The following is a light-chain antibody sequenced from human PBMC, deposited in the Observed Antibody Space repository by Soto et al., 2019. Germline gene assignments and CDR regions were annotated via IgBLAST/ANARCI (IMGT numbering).Light chain of an antibody. Sequence: IRMTQSPSSLSASVGDRVTITCRASQSIKNYLNWYQQTPGKAPKLLVYAASTLQSGVPSRFSGSGSGTEFTLTISSLQPEDFATYYCQQFNSYPLTFGGGTKVDIK. CDR1: QSIKNY. CDR3: QQFNSYPLT. CDR2: AAS. J-gene: IGKJ4*01. V-gene: IGKV1-17*01.